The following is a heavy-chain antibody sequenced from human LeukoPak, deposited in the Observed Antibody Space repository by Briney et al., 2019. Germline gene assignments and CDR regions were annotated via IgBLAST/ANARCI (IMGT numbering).Heavy chain of an antibody. J-gene: IGHJ5*02. CDR3: ARLIAARPDEDR. V-gene: IGHV4-59*06. Sequence: TSETLSLTCTVSGGSISSYYWSWIRQPPGKGLEWIAYIHYSGDTYANPSLKGRVTTSLDTSKRQFSLRLSSVTAADTAVYYCARLIAARPDEDRWGQGTLVTVSS. CDR2: IHYSGDT. CDR1: GGSISSYY. D-gene: IGHD6-6*01.